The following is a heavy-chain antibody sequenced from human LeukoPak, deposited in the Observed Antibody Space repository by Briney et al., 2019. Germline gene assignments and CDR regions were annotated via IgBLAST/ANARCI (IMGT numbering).Heavy chain of an antibody. D-gene: IGHD4-17*01. J-gene: IGHJ2*01. CDR1: GGTLSSYA. CDR3: ARDRDYGDYGGWYFDL. Sequence: SVKVSCKASGGTLSSYAISWVRQAPGQGLEWMGGIIPIFGTANYAQKFQGRVTVTADESTSTAYMELSSLRSEDTAVYYCARDRDYGDYGGWYFDLWGRGTLVTVSS. CDR2: IIPIFGTA. V-gene: IGHV1-69*13.